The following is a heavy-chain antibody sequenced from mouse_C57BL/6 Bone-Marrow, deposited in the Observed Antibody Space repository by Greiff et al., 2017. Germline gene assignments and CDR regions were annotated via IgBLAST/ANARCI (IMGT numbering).Heavy chain of an antibody. J-gene: IGHJ2*01. D-gene: IGHD1-1*01. CDR2: INPNNGGT. Sequence: VQLQQSGPELVKPGASVKISCKASGYTFTDYYMNWVKQSHGKSLEWIGEINPNNGGTSYNQKFKGKATLTVDKSSSTAYMELRSLTSEDSAVYYCARRDYYGSSHFDYWGQGTTLTVSS. CDR1: GYTFTDYY. V-gene: IGHV1-26*01. CDR3: ARRDYYGSSHFDY.